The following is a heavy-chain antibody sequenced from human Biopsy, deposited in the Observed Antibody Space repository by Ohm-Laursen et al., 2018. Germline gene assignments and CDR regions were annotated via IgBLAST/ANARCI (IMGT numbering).Heavy chain of an antibody. D-gene: IGHD3-3*01. CDR2: IYTIGDT. CDR3: AREDEGLLRALDL. V-gene: IGHV4-4*07. CDR1: GASITGYF. J-gene: IGHJ3*01. Sequence: SETLSLTCTVSGASITGYFWTWVRQPAGKGLEWIGHIYTIGDTTYNPPLESRVTMSLDTSKNQFSLKMTSLTAADTAVYFCAREDEGLLRALDLWGQGTMVTVSS.